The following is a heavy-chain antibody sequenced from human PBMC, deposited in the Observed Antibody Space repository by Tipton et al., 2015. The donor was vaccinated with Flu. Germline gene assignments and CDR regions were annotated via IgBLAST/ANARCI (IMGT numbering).Heavy chain of an antibody. V-gene: IGHV3-33*01. J-gene: IGHJ6*02. CDR2: IWYDGSNK. CDR3: ARGPGNHYYYCGMDV. CDR1: GFTFSSYG. Sequence: SLRLSCAASGFTFSSYGMHWVRQAPGKGLEWVAVIWYDGSNKYYADSVKGRFTISRDNSKNTLYLQMNSLRAEDTAVYYCARGPGNHYYYCGMDVWGQGTTVTVSS.